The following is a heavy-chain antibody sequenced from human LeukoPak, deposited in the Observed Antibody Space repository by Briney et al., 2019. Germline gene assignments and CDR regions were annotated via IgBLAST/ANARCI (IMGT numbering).Heavy chain of an antibody. CDR2: IYYSGST. D-gene: IGHD4-11*01. CDR1: GASISNYY. CDR3: ARGGASSKWYDS. Sequence: SETLSLTCTVSGASISNYYWSWLRQPPGKALEPIVYIYYSGSTNYSPSLKSRVTISVATSKNQFSLKMNSVTAADTAVYYCARGGASSKWYDSWGQGTLVTVSS. J-gene: IGHJ5*01. V-gene: IGHV4-59*01.